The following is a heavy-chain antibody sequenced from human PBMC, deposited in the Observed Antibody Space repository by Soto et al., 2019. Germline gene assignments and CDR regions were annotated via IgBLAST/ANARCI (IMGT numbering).Heavy chain of an antibody. CDR1: GVSVSSGWFY. Sequence: QVQLQESGPGLVKPSETLSLTCSVSGVSVSSGWFYWAWIRQPPGKGLEWIGFGSNGGTTNHKQSRESRVTISVDTSRSQISLKVNSLTAADTAVYYCARGATVTQYDYWGQGTQVTVSS. D-gene: IGHD4-17*01. CDR3: ARGATVTQYDY. V-gene: IGHV4-61*01. CDR2: GSNGGTT. J-gene: IGHJ4*02.